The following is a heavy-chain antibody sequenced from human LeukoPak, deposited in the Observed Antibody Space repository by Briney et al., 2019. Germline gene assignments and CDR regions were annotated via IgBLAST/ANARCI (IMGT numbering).Heavy chain of an antibody. Sequence: AASVKVSCKASGYTFTSYGITWVRQAPGQGLEGMGWISAYNGNTNYAQKLQGRVTMTTDTSTSTAYMELRSLRSDDTAVYYCARASPVEIVAFDIWGQGTMVTVSS. CDR2: ISAYNGNT. CDR3: ARASPVEIVAFDI. V-gene: IGHV1-18*01. D-gene: IGHD5-24*01. CDR1: GYTFTSYG. J-gene: IGHJ3*02.